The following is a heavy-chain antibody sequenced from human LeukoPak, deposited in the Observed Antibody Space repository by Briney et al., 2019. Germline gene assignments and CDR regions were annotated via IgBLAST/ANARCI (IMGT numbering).Heavy chain of an antibody. V-gene: IGHV1-18*01. D-gene: IGHD3-10*01. CDR3: ARIYFGSGSFAFDI. CDR2: TSAYTGNT. J-gene: IGHJ3*02. CDR1: GYSFTSSG. Sequence: GASVKVSCKASGYSFTSSGFTWVRQAPGQGLERMGWTSAYTGNTNYAQKLQGRVTMTTVTSTTTAYMELRSLISDDTAVYYCARIYFGSGSFAFDIWGQGTMVTVSS.